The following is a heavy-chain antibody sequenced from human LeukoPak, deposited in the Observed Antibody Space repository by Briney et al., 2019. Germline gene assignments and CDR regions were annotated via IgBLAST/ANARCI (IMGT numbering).Heavy chain of an antibody. CDR3: TTREIVVEPAQTSMVRGVLWRSDF. D-gene: IGHD3-10*01. J-gene: IGHJ4*01. V-gene: IGHV1-24*01. CDR1: GYSFISYD. Sequence: ASVKVSCKASGYSFISYDMNWVRQAPGKGLEWMGGFDPKEGERVYAQNFQGRFTMTEDTSSGTAYMELNSLRSEDTAVYYCTTREIVVEPAQTSMVRGVLWRSDFWGHGTLVTVSS. CDR2: FDPKEGER.